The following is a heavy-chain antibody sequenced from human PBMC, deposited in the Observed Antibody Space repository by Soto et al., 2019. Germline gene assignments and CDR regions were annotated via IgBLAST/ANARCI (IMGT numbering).Heavy chain of an antibody. D-gene: IGHD6-13*01. CDR3: ARDHSGSWYPSHVMDV. J-gene: IGHJ6*02. CDR1: GFTFTSYW. V-gene: IGHV3-74*01. Sequence: PGGSLRLSCAASGFTFTSYWMLWVRQAPGKGLVWVSRINSDGSSTSYADPVKGRFTISRDNTKNTLYLQMNSLRSEDTAVYYCARDHSGSWYPSHVMDVSGLGTTVTVSS. CDR2: INSDGSST.